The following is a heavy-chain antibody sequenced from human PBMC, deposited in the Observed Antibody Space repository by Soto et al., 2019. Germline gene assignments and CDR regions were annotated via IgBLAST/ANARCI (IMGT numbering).Heavy chain of an antibody. D-gene: IGHD2-15*01. J-gene: IGHJ4*02. CDR2: ISYSGNT. CDR3: AGLRGYAGSPIDY. V-gene: IGHV4-59*01. CDR1: GGSIISGY. Sequence: PSETLSLTCTVSGGSIISGYWSWIRQPPGKGLAWIGYISYSGNTNYNPSLKSRVTMSVDTPKNQFSLRLSSVTTADTAVYYCAGLRGYAGSPIDYWGQGTLVTVSS.